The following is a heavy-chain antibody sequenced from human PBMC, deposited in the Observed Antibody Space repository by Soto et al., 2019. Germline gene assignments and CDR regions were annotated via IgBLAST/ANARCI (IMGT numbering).Heavy chain of an antibody. CDR2: IFPGDSDT. CDR1: GYSFTTYW. D-gene: IGHD5-12*01. Sequence: GESLKISCKGSGYSFTTYWLAWVRQMPGKGLEYMGIIFPGDSDTRYSPSFQGQVTISADKSINTAYLQWTSLKASDTAIYYCARARVSTPRLEDPFDVWGQGTMVTVS. J-gene: IGHJ3*01. CDR3: ARARVSTPRLEDPFDV. V-gene: IGHV5-51*01.